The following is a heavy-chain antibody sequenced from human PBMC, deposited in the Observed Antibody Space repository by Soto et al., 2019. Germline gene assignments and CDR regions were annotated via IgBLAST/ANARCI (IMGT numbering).Heavy chain of an antibody. D-gene: IGHD3-3*01. CDR2: IYSGGST. J-gene: IGHJ6*02. V-gene: IGHV3-53*01. Sequence: PGGSLRLSCAASWFTVSSNYIIWVRQSPCKGLEWVSVIYSGGSTYYADSVKGRFTISRDNSKNTLYLQMNSLRAEDTAVYYCARDVRTPPRYYADGMDVWGQGTTVTVSS. CDR1: WFTVSSNY. CDR3: ARDVRTPPRYYADGMDV.